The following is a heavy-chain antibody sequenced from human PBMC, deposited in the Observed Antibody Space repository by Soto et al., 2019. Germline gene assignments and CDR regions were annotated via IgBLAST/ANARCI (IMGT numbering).Heavy chain of an antibody. CDR2: ISGSGGST. Sequence: GGSLRLSCAASGFTFSSYAMSWVRQAPGKGLEWVSAISGSGGSTYYADSVKGWFTISRDNSKNTLYLQMNSLRAEDTAVYYCAKSLRFLEWLSAYYYMDVWGKGTTVTVSS. J-gene: IGHJ6*03. V-gene: IGHV3-23*01. CDR3: AKSLRFLEWLSAYYYMDV. CDR1: GFTFSSYA. D-gene: IGHD3-3*01.